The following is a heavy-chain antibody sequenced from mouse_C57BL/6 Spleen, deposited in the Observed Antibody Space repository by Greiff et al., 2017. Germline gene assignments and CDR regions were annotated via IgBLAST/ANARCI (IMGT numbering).Heavy chain of an antibody. CDR3: AKGWYYDYIFAG. CDR1: GYTFTSYW. CDR2: IDPSDSYT. J-gene: IGHJ3*01. V-gene: IGHV1-59*01. D-gene: IGHD2-4*01. Sequence: QVQLQQPGAELVRPGTSVKLSCKASGYTFTSYWMHWVQQRPGQGLEWIGVIDPSDSYTNYNQKFKGKATLTVGTSSSTAYMQLSSLTSEDSAVYYCAKGWYYDYIFAGWGQGTLVTVSA.